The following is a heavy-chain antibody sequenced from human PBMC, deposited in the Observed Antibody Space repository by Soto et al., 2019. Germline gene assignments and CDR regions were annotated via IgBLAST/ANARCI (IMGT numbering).Heavy chain of an antibody. CDR2: IYYSGSI. V-gene: IGHV4-30-4*01. CDR3: ATVPTYYYDGSGYANAFDV. Sequence: QVQLQESGPGLVKPSQTLSLTCTVSGASINSGDYYWSWIRQPPGKGMEWIGYIYYSGSIYHNPSLKSRVIKSVDMPKNQFSLKLSSVTAADTAVYYCATVPTYYYDGSGYANAFDVWGQGTMVTVSS. J-gene: IGHJ3*01. D-gene: IGHD3-22*01. CDR1: GASINSGDYY.